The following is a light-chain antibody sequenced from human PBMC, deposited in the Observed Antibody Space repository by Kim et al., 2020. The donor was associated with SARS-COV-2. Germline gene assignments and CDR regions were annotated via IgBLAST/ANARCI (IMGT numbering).Light chain of an antibody. V-gene: IGKV3-20*01. CDR1: QTVHSDY. CDR2: GAS. J-gene: IGKJ2*01. Sequence: SPGERATLSCRASQTVHSDYLAWYQQKPGQAPRLLISGASSRATGIPDRFSGSGSGTDFTLTISRLEPEDFAVYYCQQYDSSPPYTFGQGTKLEI. CDR3: QQYDSSPPYT.